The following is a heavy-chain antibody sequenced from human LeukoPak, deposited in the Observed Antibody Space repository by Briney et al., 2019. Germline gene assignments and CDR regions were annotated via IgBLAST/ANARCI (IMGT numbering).Heavy chain of an antibody. V-gene: IGHV1-69*13. CDR2: IIPIFDTS. CDR1: GGTFSSYA. CDR3: ALGPFDY. J-gene: IGHJ4*02. Sequence: GASVKVSCKAFGGTFSSYAINWVRPAPGQGLERMGGIIPIFDTSTITHSFQGRVPITADESTSTAYMELSSLRSEDTAVYYCALGPFDYWGQGTLVTVSS.